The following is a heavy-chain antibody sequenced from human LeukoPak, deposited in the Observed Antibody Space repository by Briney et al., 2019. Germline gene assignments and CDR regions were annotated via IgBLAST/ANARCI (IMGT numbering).Heavy chain of an antibody. Sequence: ASVKVSCKASGYIFTGYYMHWVRQAPGEGLEWMGWIDPNSGGTNYPQKFQGRVTMTRDTSISTAYMNLSRLRSDDTAMYYCARDLGAIVVNAFDIWGQGTMVTVSS. CDR2: IDPNSGGT. CDR1: GYIFTGYY. V-gene: IGHV1-2*02. J-gene: IGHJ3*02. D-gene: IGHD3-22*01. CDR3: ARDLGAIVVNAFDI.